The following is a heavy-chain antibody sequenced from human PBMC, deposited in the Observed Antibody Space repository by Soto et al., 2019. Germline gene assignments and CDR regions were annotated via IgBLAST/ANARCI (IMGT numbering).Heavy chain of an antibody. D-gene: IGHD7-27*01. CDR3: ACNWGNSLRNWLAP. CDR2: IIPVLATT. J-gene: IGHJ5*02. Sequence: SVKVSFKASAGTFPHYALSWVRQAPGQGLEWMGGIIPVLATTTYAQKFQGRVSISADESTSTAYIELSSLNSEDTAVYYCACNWGNSLRNWLAPWGQGTLVTVSS. CDR1: AGTFPHYA. V-gene: IGHV1-69*13.